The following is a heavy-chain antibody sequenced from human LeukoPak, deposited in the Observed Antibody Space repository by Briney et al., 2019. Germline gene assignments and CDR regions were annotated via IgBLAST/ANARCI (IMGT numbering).Heavy chain of an antibody. CDR3: ARDGIYSCLDY. CDR1: GFTVSSNY. Sequence: GGSLRLSCAASGFTVSSNYMNWVRQAPGKGLEWVSVTYSGGSTYYADSVKGRFTISSDNSKNTLYLQMNSLTAGDTAVYYCARDGIYSCLDYWGQGTLVTVSS. V-gene: IGHV3-53*01. CDR2: TYSGGST. D-gene: IGHD2-15*01. J-gene: IGHJ4*02.